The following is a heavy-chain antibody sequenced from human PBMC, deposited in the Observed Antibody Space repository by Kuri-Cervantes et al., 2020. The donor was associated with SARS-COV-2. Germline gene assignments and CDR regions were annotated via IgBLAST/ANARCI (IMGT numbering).Heavy chain of an antibody. Sequence: SCTVSGGSVSSGSYYWSWIRQPPGKGLEWIGCIYYSGSTYYNPSLKSRVTISVDTSKNQFSLKLSSVTAADTAVYYCASYHDYATHSFDYWGQGTLVTVSS. J-gene: IGHJ4*02. CDR2: IYYSGST. D-gene: IGHD4-17*01. CDR3: ASYHDYATHSFDY. V-gene: IGHV4-30-4*08. CDR1: GGSVSSGSYY.